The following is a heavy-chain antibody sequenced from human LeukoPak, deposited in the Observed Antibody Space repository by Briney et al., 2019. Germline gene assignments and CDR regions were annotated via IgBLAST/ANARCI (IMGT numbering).Heavy chain of an antibody. D-gene: IGHD5-18*01. CDR3: ATIKRGSIYGYFDF. J-gene: IGHJ4*02. CDR1: GGSISSYY. CDR2: MFDSEST. Sequence: PSETLSLTCTVSGGSISSYYWSWIRQPPGKGLEWIGYMFDSESTKDNPSLKSRITLSADTSKNQFSLRLSSVTAADTAVYYCATIKRGSIYGYFDFWGQGILVTVSS. V-gene: IGHV4-59*01.